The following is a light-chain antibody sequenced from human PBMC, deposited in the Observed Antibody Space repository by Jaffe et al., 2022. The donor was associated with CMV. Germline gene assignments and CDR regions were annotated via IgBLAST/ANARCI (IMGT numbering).Light chain of an antibody. V-gene: IGKV1-39*01. Sequence: DIQMTQSPSSLSASVGDRVTITCRASQSIISYLNWYQQKPGKAPKLLIYAASSLHSGVPSRFSGSGSGTDFTLTISSLQPEDFATYYCQQSYSTIRTFGQGTKVEIK. CDR2: AAS. J-gene: IGKJ1*01. CDR3: QQSYSTIRT. CDR1: QSIISY.